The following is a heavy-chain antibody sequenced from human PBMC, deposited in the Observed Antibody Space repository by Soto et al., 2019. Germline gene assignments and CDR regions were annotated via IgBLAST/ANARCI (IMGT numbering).Heavy chain of an antibody. D-gene: IGHD3-10*01. V-gene: IGHV1-69*13. J-gene: IGHJ5*02. CDR3: AREGSESYYFVRWFDP. CDR1: GGTFSSYA. Sequence: GASVKVSCKASGGTFSSYASSWVRQAPGQGLEWMGGIIPIFGTANYAQKFQGRVTITADESTSTAYMELSSLRSEDTAVYYCAREGSESYYFVRWFDPWGQGTLVTVSS. CDR2: IIPIFGTA.